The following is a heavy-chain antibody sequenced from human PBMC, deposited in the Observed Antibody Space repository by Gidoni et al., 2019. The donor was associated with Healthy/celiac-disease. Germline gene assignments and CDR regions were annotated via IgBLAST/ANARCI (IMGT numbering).Heavy chain of an antibody. Sequence: QVQLVQSGAEVKKTGSSVKCSCKASGGTFRRYAISWVRQAPGQGLEWMGGIIPIFGTANYAQKVQGRVTITAAESTSTAYMELSSLRSEDTAVYYCARTHNRDCTGGVCTFDYWGQGTLVTVSS. V-gene: IGHV1-69*01. J-gene: IGHJ4*02. CDR3: ARTHNRDCTGGVCTFDY. D-gene: IGHD2-8*02. CDR2: IIPIFGTA. CDR1: GGTFRRYA.